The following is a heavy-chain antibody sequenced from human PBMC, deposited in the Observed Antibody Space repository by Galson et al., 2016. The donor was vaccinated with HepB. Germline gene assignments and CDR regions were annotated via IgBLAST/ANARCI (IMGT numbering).Heavy chain of an antibody. CDR2: INHSGST. J-gene: IGHJ3*02. D-gene: IGHD2/OR15-2a*01. CDR1: GGSFSGYY. V-gene: IGHV4-34*01. Sequence: SETLSLTCAVYGGSFSGYYWSWIRQPPGKGLEWIGEINHSGSTKYNPSLKSRVTISVDTSKNQFSLKLSSVTAADTAVYYCARVFLFIDAFDIWGQGTMVTVSS. CDR3: ARVFLFIDAFDI.